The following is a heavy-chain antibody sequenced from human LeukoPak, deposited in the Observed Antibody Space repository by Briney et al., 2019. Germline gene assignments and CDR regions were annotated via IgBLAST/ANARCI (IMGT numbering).Heavy chain of an antibody. D-gene: IGHD3-9*01. CDR3: ASFILTGYYSHGYFDY. CDR2: IYPGDSDT. Sequence: GESLKISCKGSGYSFTSYWIGWVRQMPGKGLEWMGIIYPGDSDTRYSPSFQGQVTISADKSISTAYLQWSSLKASDTAMYYCASFILTGYYSHGYFDYWGQGTLVTVSS. J-gene: IGHJ4*02. CDR1: GYSFTSYW. V-gene: IGHV5-51*01.